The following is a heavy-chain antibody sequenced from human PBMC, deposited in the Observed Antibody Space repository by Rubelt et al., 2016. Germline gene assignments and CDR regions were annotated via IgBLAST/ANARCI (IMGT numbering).Heavy chain of an antibody. J-gene: IGHJ5*02. D-gene: IGHD6-19*01. Sequence: SSYGMHWVRQAPGKGLEWVAVISYDGSNKYYADSVKGRFTISRDNSKNTLYLQMNSLRAEDTAVYFCVSSVDVSGTKLDPWGQGTLVTVSS. CDR1: SSYG. CDR2: ISYDGSNK. CDR3: VSSVDVSGTKLDP. V-gene: IGHV3-30*03.